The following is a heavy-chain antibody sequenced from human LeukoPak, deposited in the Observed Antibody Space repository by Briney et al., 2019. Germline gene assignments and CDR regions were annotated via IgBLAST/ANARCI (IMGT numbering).Heavy chain of an antibody. V-gene: IGHV3-23*01. CDR3: AKDSVSDTAMATYFDY. Sequence: GSLRLSCAASGFTFSSYAMRWVRQAPGKGLEWVSAISGSGGSTYYADSVKGRFTISRDNSKNTLYLQMNSLRAEDTAVYYCAKDSVSDTAMATYFDYWGQGTLVTVSS. CDR1: GFTFSSYA. J-gene: IGHJ4*02. CDR2: ISGSGGST. D-gene: IGHD5-18*01.